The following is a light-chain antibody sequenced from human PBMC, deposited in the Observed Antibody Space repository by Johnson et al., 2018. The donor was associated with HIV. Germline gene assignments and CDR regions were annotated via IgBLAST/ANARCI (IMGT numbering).Light chain of an antibody. V-gene: IGLV1-51*01. J-gene: IGLJ1*01. CDR2: DNN. Sequence: QSVLTQPPSVSAAPGQMVTISCSGSSSNIGNNYVSWYQQLPGTAPKLLIYDNNKRPSGIPDRFSGSKSGTSATLGITGLQTGDEADYYCGTWDSSLSAGPYVFGTGTKVTVL. CDR1: SSNIGNNY. CDR3: GTWDSSLSAGPYV.